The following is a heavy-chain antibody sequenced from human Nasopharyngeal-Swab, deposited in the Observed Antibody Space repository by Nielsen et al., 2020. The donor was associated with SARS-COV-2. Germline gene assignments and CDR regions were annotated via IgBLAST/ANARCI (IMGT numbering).Heavy chain of an antibody. D-gene: IGHD3-22*01. CDR2: IYRGDSET. CDR3: SRPSGYSNYMDV. Sequence: GESLKISCKCSGYNFTSYWIGWVRQMPGKGLEWMGMIYRGDSETRYSPSFQGQVTISTDKSISTAYLQWSSLKASDTAMYYCSRPSGYSNYMDVWGKRTTVTVSS. V-gene: IGHV5-51*01. J-gene: IGHJ6*03. CDR1: GYNFTSYW.